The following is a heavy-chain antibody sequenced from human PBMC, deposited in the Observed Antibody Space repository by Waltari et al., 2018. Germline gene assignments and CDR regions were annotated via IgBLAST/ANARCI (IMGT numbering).Heavy chain of an antibody. CDR3: ARGYDSSGSLHSWYFDL. CDR2: IYYSGST. D-gene: IGHD3-22*01. Sequence: QVQLQESGPGLVKPSETLSLTCTVSGGSISSYYWSWIRQPPGKGLEWIGYIYYSGSTNYNPSLKSRVTISVDTSKNQFSLKLSSVTAADTAVYYCARGYDSSGSLHSWYFDLCGRGTLVTVSS. V-gene: IGHV4-59*01. J-gene: IGHJ2*01. CDR1: GGSISSYY.